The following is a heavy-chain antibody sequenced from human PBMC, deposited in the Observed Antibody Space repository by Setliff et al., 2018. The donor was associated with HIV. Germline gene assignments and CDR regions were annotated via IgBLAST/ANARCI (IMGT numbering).Heavy chain of an antibody. CDR3: AKGPGYSSSWYYFNY. D-gene: IGHD6-13*01. CDR1: GFTFSSYW. J-gene: IGHJ4*02. CDR2: INVDGSSI. V-gene: IGHV3-74*01. Sequence: LRLSCAASGFTFSSYWMHWVRQVPGQGLVWVSRINVDGSSISYADSVKGRFTISRDNAKNTLFLQMNSLRAEDTAVYYCAKGPGYSSSWYYFNYWGQGTLVTVSS.